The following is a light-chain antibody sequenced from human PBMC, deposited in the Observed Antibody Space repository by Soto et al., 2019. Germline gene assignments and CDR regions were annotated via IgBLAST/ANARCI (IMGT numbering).Light chain of an antibody. J-gene: IGKJ2*01. V-gene: IGKV4-1*01. CDR1: QSVFYSSNNKNY. CDR2: WAS. CDR3: QQYYGTPYT. Sequence: DIVMTQSPDSLAVSLGERATINCKSSQSVFYSSNNKNYLAWYQQKPGQPPKLLIYWASTRESGVPDRFNGSGSGKEFTLTISGLQAEDVSVYYCQQYYGTPYTFGQGTKLEIQ.